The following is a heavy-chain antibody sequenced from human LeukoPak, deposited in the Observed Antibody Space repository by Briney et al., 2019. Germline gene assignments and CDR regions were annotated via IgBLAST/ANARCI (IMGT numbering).Heavy chain of an antibody. D-gene: IGHD2-2*01. J-gene: IGHJ5*02. CDR1: GGTFISYA. CDR3: ARTDIVVVPARNWFDP. V-gene: IGHV1-69*05. CDR2: IIPIFGTA. Sequence: GASVTVSCKASGGTFISYAISWVRQAPGQGLEWMGGIIPIFGTANYAQKFQGRVTITTDESTSTAYMELSSLTSEDTAVYYCARTDIVVVPARNWFDPWGQGTLVTVSS.